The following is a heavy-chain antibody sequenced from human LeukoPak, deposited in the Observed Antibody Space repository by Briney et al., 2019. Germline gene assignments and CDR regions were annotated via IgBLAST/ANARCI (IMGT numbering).Heavy chain of an antibody. CDR1: GGSISSYY. CDR2: IYYSGST. V-gene: IGHV4-59*08. CDR3: ARLQQGYYDYVWGSFDY. Sequence: SETLSLTCTVSGGSISSYYWSWIRQPPGKGLEWIGYIYYSGSTNYNPSLKSRVTISVDTSKNQFSLKLSSVTAADTAVYYCARLQQGYYDYVWGSFDYWGQGTLVTVSS. D-gene: IGHD3-16*01. J-gene: IGHJ4*02.